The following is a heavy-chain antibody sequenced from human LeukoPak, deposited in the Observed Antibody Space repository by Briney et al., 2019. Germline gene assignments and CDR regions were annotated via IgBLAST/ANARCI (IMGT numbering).Heavy chain of an antibody. J-gene: IGHJ3*02. CDR2: IHYSGST. Sequence: PSETLSLTCNASGGSINSYYWSWIRQSPAKGLEWIGYIHYSGSTNYSPSLKSRVTISRDMSKNQFSLNLNSVTAADTAVYYCARDRSGGYRGVFDIWGQGTTVTVSS. CDR1: GGSINSYY. V-gene: IGHV4-59*01. D-gene: IGHD3-22*01. CDR3: ARDRSGGYRGVFDI.